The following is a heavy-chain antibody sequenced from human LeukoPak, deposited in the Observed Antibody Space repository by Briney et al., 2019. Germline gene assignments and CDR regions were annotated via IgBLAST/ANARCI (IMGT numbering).Heavy chain of an antibody. V-gene: IGHV4-34*01. Sequence: PSETLSLTCAVYGGSFSGYYWSWIRQPPGKGVEWIGEINHSGSTNYNPSLKSRVTISVDTSKNQFSLKLSSVTAADTAVYYCARSGYCSGGSCHQPFDYWGQGTLVTVSS. D-gene: IGHD2-15*01. CDR2: INHSGST. CDR1: GGSFSGYY. J-gene: IGHJ4*02. CDR3: ARSGYCSGGSCHQPFDY.